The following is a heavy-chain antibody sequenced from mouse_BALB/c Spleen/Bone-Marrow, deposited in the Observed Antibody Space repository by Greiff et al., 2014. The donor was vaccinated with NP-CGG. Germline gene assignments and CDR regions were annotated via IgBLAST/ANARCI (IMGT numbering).Heavy chain of an antibody. CDR2: INPYNDGT. V-gene: IGHV1-14*01. CDR3: ARPATYYGNFYWYFDV. J-gene: IGHJ1*01. Sequence: VQLQQSGPELVKPGASVKMSCKASGYTFTSYIMHWVKQKPGQGLEWIGYINPYNDGTKYNEKFKGKATLISDKSSSTAYMELSSLTSEDSAVYYCARPATYYGNFYWYFDVWGAGTTVTVSS. D-gene: IGHD2-10*01. CDR1: GYTFTSYI.